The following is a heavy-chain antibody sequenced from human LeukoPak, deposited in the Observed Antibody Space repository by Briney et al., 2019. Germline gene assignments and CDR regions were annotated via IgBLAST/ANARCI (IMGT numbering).Heavy chain of an antibody. CDR2: TYYSGST. CDR3: AREWTPHPGGFGEPGAYYFDY. CDR1: GGSISSGGYY. J-gene: IGHJ4*02. V-gene: IGHV4-31*03. D-gene: IGHD3-10*01. Sequence: PSETLSLTCTVSGGSISSGGYYWSWIRQHPGKGLGWIGYTYYSGSTYYNPSLKSRVTISVDTSKNQFSLKLSSVTAADTAVYYCAREWTPHPGGFGEPGAYYFDYWGQGTLVTVSS.